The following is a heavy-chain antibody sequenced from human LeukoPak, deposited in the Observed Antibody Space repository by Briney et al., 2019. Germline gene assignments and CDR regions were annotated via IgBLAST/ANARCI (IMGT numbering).Heavy chain of an antibody. CDR2: IYTSGST. Sequence: SETLSLTCTVSGGSISSYYWSWIRQPAGKGLEWIGRIYTSGSTSYNTSLKSRVTMSVDTSKNQFSLKLNSVTAADTAVYYCARSYSSSSPYDYWGQGTLVTVSS. CDR3: ARSYSSSSPYDY. V-gene: IGHV4-4*07. D-gene: IGHD6-6*01. CDR1: GGSISSYY. J-gene: IGHJ4*02.